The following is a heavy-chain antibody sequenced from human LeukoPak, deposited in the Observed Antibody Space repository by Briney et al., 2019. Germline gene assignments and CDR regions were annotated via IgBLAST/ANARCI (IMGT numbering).Heavy chain of an antibody. CDR2: IIPIFGTA. CDR1: GGTFSSYA. V-gene: IGHV1-69*13. CDR3: ASPWNAGAFDI. Sequence: ASVKVSCKASGGTFSSYAISWVRQAPGRGLEWMGGIIPIFGTANYAQKFQGRVTITADESTSTAYMELSSLRSEDTAVYYCASPWNAGAFDIWGQGTMVTVSS. D-gene: IGHD1-1*01. J-gene: IGHJ3*02.